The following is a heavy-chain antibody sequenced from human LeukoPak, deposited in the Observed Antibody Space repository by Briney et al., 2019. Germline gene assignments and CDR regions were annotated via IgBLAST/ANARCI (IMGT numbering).Heavy chain of an antibody. CDR1: GFTFSSYA. Sequence: GGSLRLSCAASGFTFSSYATSWVRQAPGKGLEWVSAISGSGGSTYYADSVKGRFTISRDNSKNTLYLQMNSLRAEDTAVYCCAKDTPTPPYCGGDCYSGEYFDYWGQGTLVTVSS. D-gene: IGHD2-21*02. J-gene: IGHJ4*02. CDR2: ISGSGGST. CDR3: AKDTPTPPYCGGDCYSGEYFDY. V-gene: IGHV3-23*01.